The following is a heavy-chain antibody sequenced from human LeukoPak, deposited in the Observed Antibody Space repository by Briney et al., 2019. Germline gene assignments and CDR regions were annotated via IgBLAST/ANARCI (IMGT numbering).Heavy chain of an antibody. CDR1: GGSISSGDYY. D-gene: IGHD5-18*01. Sequence: SETLSLTCTVSGGSISSGDYYWSWIRQPPGKGLEWIGYIYYSGSTYYNPSLKSRVTTSVDTSKNQFSLKLSSVTAADTAAYYCARAKGIQLWAYFDYWGQGTLVTVSS. CDR2: IYYSGST. CDR3: ARAKGIQLWAYFDY. V-gene: IGHV4-30-4*01. J-gene: IGHJ4*02.